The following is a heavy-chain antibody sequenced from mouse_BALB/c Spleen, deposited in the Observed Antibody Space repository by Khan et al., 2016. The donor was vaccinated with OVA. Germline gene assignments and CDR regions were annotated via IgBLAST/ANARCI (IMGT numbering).Heavy chain of an antibody. CDR2: INTYTGEP. CDR3: ARISSYWYSDV. V-gene: IGHV9-1*02. D-gene: IGHD6-2*01. Sequence: QVQLKQSGPELKKPGETVKISCKASGYTFPNYGMNRVKQAPGKGLKWMGWINTYTGEPTYADDFKGRFVFSLETSARTAYLQISNLKNEDMTTXFCARISSYWYSDVWGAGTTVTVSS. J-gene: IGHJ1*01. CDR1: GYTFPNYG.